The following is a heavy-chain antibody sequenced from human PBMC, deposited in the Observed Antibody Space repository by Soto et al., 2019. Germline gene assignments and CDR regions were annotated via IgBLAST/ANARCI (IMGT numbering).Heavy chain of an antibody. CDR2: IYYSGST. V-gene: IGHV4-31*03. Sequence: NPSETLSLTCTVSGGSISSGGYYWSWIRQHPGKGLDWIGYIYYSGSTYYNPSLKSRVTISVDTSKNQFSLKLSSVTAADTAVYYCARDESRRYCTNGVCYADYYYMDVWGKGTTVTVSS. CDR3: ARDESRRYCTNGVCYADYYYMDV. J-gene: IGHJ6*03. CDR1: GGSISSGGYY. D-gene: IGHD2-8*01.